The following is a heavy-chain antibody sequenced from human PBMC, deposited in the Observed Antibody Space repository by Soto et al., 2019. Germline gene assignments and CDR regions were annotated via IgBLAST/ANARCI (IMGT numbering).Heavy chain of an antibody. Sequence: EVQLVESGGGLVQPGGSLRLSCAASGFTFSSYSMNWVRQAPGKGLEWVSYISSSSSTIYYADSVKGRFTISRDNAKNSLYLQMNSLRAEDTAVYYCAREGSSGWNGRNWFDPWGQGTLVTVSS. J-gene: IGHJ5*02. D-gene: IGHD6-19*01. CDR1: GFTFSSYS. CDR2: ISSSSSTI. V-gene: IGHV3-48*01. CDR3: AREGSSGWNGRNWFDP.